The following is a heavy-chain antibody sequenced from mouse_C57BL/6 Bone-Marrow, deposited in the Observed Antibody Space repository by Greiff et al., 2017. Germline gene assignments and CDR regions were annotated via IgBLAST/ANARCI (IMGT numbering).Heavy chain of an antibody. CDR1: GFTFSDAW. J-gene: IGHJ2*01. Sequence: EVQLQESGGGLVQPGGSMKLSCAASGFTFSDAWMDWVRQSPEKGLEWVAEIRNKANNHASYYAESVKGRFTISRDDSKSRVYLKMNSLRAEDTGSYYSTRHDYGSSYGYWGQGTTLTVSS. CDR2: IRNKANNHAS. D-gene: IGHD1-1*01. V-gene: IGHV6-6*01. CDR3: TRHDYGSSYGY.